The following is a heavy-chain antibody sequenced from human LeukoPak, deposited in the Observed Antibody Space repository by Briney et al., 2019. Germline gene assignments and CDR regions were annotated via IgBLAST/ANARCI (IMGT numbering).Heavy chain of an antibody. CDR3: AKGVDSGLGGNDAFDV. V-gene: IGHV3-21*04. CDR1: GFTFSRYS. CDR2: ISSSSIYI. Sequence: GGSLRLSCAASGFTFSRYSMNWVRQAPGKGLEWVSSISSSSIYIYYADSVKGRFTISRDNAKNSLYLQLNSLRPEDMALYYCAKGVDSGLGGNDAFDVWGQGTMVTVSS. J-gene: IGHJ3*01. D-gene: IGHD5-12*01.